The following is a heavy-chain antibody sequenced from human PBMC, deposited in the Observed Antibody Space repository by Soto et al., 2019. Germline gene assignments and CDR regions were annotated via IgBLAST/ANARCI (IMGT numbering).Heavy chain of an antibody. CDR1: GGSFSGYY. Sequence: SETLSLTCAVYGGSFSGYYWSWIRQPPGKGLEWIGEINHSGSTNYNPSLKSRVTISVDTSKNQSSLKLSSVTAADTAVYYCATVGTGIHSHYYYGMEVWGQGTTVTVSS. CDR2: INHSGST. CDR3: ATVGTGIHSHYYYGMEV. D-gene: IGHD1-1*01. J-gene: IGHJ6*02. V-gene: IGHV4-34*01.